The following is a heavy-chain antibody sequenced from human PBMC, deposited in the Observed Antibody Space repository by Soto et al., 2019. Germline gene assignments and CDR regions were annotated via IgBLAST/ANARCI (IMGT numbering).Heavy chain of an antibody. CDR3: ARGGGYCSSTSCRGYYYYYYYMDV. CDR1: GGSISSSSYY. Sequence: SETLSLTCTVSGGSISSSSYYWRWIRQPPGKGLEWIGSIYYSGSTYYNPSLKSRVTISVDTSKNQFSLKLSSVTAADTAVYYCARGGGYCSSTSCRGYYYYYYYMDVWGKGTTVTVS. CDR2: IYYSGST. D-gene: IGHD2-2*01. V-gene: IGHV4-39*07. J-gene: IGHJ6*03.